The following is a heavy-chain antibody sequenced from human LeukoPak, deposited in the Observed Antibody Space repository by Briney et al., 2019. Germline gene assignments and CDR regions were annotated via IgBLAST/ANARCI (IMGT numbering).Heavy chain of an antibody. Sequence: PSETLSLTCTVSADSMNTYFWTWVRQPAGKGLEGIGHISSSGTPYYHPSLEGRVPNSLDTSQNHFFPAVTSLKAADTAVYFLARGSELIKTSGDYSFVSWGQGTLVSVSS. J-gene: IGHJ4*02. CDR2: ISSSGTP. CDR3: ARGSELIKTSGDYSFVS. CDR1: ADSMNTYF. D-gene: IGHD3-16*01. V-gene: IGHV4-4*07.